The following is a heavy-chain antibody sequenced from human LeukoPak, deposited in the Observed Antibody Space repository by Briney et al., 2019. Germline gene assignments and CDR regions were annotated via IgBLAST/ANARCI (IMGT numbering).Heavy chain of an antibody. Sequence: ASVKVSCKVSGYTLTELSMHWVRQAPGKGLEWMGGFDPEDAETIYAQKFQGRVTMTEDTSTDTAYMELSGLRSEDTAVYYCATANYNYYMDVWGKGTTVTVSS. CDR1: GYTLTELS. J-gene: IGHJ6*03. V-gene: IGHV1-24*01. CDR3: ATANYNYYMDV. CDR2: FDPEDAET.